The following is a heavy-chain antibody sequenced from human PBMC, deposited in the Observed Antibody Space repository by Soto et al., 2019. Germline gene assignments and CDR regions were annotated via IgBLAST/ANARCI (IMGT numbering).Heavy chain of an antibody. CDR2: IWYDGSNK. D-gene: IGHD6-6*01. V-gene: IGHV3-33*01. Sequence: QVQLVESGGGVVQPGRSLRLSCAASGFTFSSYGMHWVRQAPGKGLEWVAVIWYDGSNKYYADSVKGRFTISRDNSKNTLYLQMNGLRAEDTAVYYCARDRGVEYSSSGHAFDIWGQGTMVTVSS. CDR3: ARDRGVEYSSSGHAFDI. J-gene: IGHJ3*02. CDR1: GFTFSSYG.